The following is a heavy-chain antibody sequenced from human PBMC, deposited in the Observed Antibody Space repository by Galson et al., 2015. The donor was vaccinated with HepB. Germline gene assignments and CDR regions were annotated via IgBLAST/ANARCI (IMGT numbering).Heavy chain of an antibody. J-gene: IGHJ5*02. CDR3: ARGGFAVGVGATENNLFDP. Sequence: SVKVSCKASGYTFSSYSITWVRQAPGQVPEWMGWISAYNRNTKYAQKFQGRVTMTTDTITSTAYMELRSLRSDDTAVYYCARGGFAVGVGATENNLFDPWGQGTLVTVSS. D-gene: IGHD2-15*01. V-gene: IGHV1-18*01. CDR2: ISAYNRNT. CDR1: GYTFSSYS.